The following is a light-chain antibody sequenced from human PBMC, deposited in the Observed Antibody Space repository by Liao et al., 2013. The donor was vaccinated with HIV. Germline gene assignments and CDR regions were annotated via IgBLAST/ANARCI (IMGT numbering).Light chain of an antibody. V-gene: IGLV3-1*01. Sequence: SYELIQPPAVSVSPGQTATITCSGDGLGNKYVCWYQKKPGQSPRLLMYQDNKRPSGIPERLSGSNSGNTATLTISRVEAGDEADYYCQVWDSSSGVFGGGTKLTVL. CDR2: QDN. CDR3: QVWDSSSGV. J-gene: IGLJ2*01. CDR1: GLGNKY.